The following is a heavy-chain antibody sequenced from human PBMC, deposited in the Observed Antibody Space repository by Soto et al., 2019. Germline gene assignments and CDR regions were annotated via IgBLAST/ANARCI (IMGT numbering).Heavy chain of an antibody. V-gene: IGHV1-2*02. Sequence: QVQLVQSGAEVKKPGASVRVSCKASGYTFTANYVEWVRQAPGQGLEWMGWINPNTGDTNYAQKFQGRVAMTRDTSITTAYMELSRLKSDDTAMYYCARGLGPDSWGQGTLVTVSS. CDR3: ARGLGPDS. D-gene: IGHD2-21*01. CDR1: GYTFTANY. CDR2: INPNTGDT. J-gene: IGHJ4*02.